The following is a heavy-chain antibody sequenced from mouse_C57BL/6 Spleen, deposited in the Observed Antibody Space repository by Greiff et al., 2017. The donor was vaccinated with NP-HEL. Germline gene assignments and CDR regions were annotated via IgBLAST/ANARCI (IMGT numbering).Heavy chain of an antibody. Sequence: VKLVESGPGLVAPSPSLSITCTVSGFSLTSYAISWVRQPPGKGLEWLGVIWTGGGTNYNSALKSRLSISKDNSKSQVFLKMNSLQTDDTARYYCARGERYYYGSTLDVWGTGTTVTVSS. CDR2: IWTGGGT. V-gene: IGHV2-9-1*01. D-gene: IGHD1-1*01. J-gene: IGHJ1*03. CDR3: ARGERYYYGSTLDV. CDR1: GFSLTSYA.